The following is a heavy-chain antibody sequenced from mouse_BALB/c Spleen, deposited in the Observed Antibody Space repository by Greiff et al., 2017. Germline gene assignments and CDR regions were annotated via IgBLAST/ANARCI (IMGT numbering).Heavy chain of an antibody. CDR2: IWAGGST. Sequence: VKLVESGPGLVAPSQSLSITCTVSGFSLTSYGVHWVRQPPGKGLEWLGVIWAGGSTNYNSALMSRLSISKDNSKSQVFLKMNSLQTDDTAMYYCASYDGYYVGAMDYWGQGTSVTVSS. D-gene: IGHD2-3*01. CDR1: GFSLTSYG. CDR3: ASYDGYYVGAMDY. V-gene: IGHV2-9*02. J-gene: IGHJ4*01.